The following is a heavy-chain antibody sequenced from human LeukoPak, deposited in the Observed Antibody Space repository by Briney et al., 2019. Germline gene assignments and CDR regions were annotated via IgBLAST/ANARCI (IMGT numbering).Heavy chain of an antibody. Sequence: GASVKVSCKASGTFSTHALSWVRQAPGQGLEWMGRVIPMFDTVIYAQKFQDRVTITTDKSTSTAYMELSSLRSEDTAVYYCARDSKTLTTEPGHFDYWGQGTLVTVSS. CDR3: ARDSKTLTTEPGHFDY. D-gene: IGHD4-17*01. CDR1: GTFSTHA. V-gene: IGHV1-69*05. J-gene: IGHJ4*02. CDR2: VIPMFDTV.